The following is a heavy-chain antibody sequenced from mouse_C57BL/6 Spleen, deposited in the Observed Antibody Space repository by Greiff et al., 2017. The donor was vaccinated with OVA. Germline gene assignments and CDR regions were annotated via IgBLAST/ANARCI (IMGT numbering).Heavy chain of an antibody. V-gene: IGHV1-72*01. CDR3: ARGELGRYYEG. J-gene: IGHJ1*03. D-gene: IGHD4-1*01. Sequence: QVQLQQPGAELVKPGASVKLSCTASGYTFTSYWMHWVKQRPGRGLEWIGRIDPNSGGTKYTEKFQGKATLTVDKPSSTAYMQLSSLTSEDAAVYYCARGELGRYYEGWGTGTTVTVYS. CDR2: IDPNSGGT. CDR1: GYTFTSYW.